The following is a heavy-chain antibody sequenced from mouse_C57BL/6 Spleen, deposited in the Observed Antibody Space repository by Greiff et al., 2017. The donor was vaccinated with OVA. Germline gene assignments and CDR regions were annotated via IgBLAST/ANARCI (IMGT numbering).Heavy chain of an antibody. CDR1: GYTFTEYT. CDR2: FYPGSGSI. CDR3: ARHEEGDYGYYYAMDY. J-gene: IGHJ4*01. V-gene: IGHV1-62-2*01. Sequence: QVQLQQSGAELVKPGASVKLSCKASGYTFTEYTIHWVKQRSGQGLEWIGWFYPGSGSIQYNEKFKDKATLTADKSSSTVYMELRRLTSDDSAVYFWARHEEGDYGYYYAMDYWGQGTSVTVSS. D-gene: IGHD1-2*01.